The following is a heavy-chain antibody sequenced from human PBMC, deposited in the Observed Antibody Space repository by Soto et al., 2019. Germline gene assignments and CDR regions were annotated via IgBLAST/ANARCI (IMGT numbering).Heavy chain of an antibody. CDR3: AGGSGFLMDA. V-gene: IGHV3-7*03. J-gene: IGHJ5*02. CDR1: GFTFSSYW. D-gene: IGHD6-19*01. Sequence: GGSLRLSCAASGFTFSSYWMSWVRQDPGKGLEWVAIIKQDGSEKYYVDAVKGRFTISRDNAKSSLFLQMNSLTGDDTAVYFCAGGSGFLMDAWGQGTLVTVSS. CDR2: IKQDGSEK.